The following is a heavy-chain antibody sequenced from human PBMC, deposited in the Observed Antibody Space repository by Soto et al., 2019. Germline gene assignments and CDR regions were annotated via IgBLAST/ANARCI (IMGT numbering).Heavy chain of an antibody. CDR3: ARSIVVVTAIHYFDY. V-gene: IGHV4-30-2*01. D-gene: IGHD2-21*02. CDR1: GGSISSGGYS. J-gene: IGHJ4*02. Sequence: SETLSLTCAVSGGSISSGGYSWSWIRQPPGKGLEWIGYIYHSGSTYYNPSLKSRVTVSVDRSKNQFSLKLSSVTAADTAVYYCARSIVVVTAIHYFDYWGQGTLVTVYS. CDR2: IYHSGST.